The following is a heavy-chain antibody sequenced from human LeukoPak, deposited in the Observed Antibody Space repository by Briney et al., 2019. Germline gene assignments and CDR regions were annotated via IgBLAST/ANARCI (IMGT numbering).Heavy chain of an antibody. V-gene: IGHV3-30-3*01. Sequence: GGSLRLSCSGSGLLFDNYAMHWVRQAPGKGLEWVGLISFDGSTTHYADSVRGGFTISRDNSKSILYLQMDSVTLEDTAVYYCASELTRMMPGYRAQFYYAMDVWGQGTTVTVSS. J-gene: IGHJ6*02. CDR1: GLLFDNYA. CDR3: ASELTRMMPGYRAQFYYAMDV. CDR2: ISFDGSTT. D-gene: IGHD5-18*01.